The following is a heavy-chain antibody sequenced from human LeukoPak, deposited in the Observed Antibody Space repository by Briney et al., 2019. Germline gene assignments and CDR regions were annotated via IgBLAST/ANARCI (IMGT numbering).Heavy chain of an antibody. CDR3: ARTIAAAVGFYY. Sequence: PGESLKIPCKGSGYSFTTYWIGWVRQMPGKGLEWMGIIFPGDSDARYSPSFQGQVTISADKSISTAYLQWNYLKASDTAMYYCARTIAAAVGFYYWGQGTLVTVSS. V-gene: IGHV5-51*01. CDR1: GYSFTTYW. D-gene: IGHD6-13*01. CDR2: IFPGDSDA. J-gene: IGHJ4*02.